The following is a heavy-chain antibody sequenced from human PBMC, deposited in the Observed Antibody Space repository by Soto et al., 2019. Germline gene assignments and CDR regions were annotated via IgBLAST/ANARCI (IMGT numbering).Heavy chain of an antibody. CDR3: ARPLGYEVFDF. D-gene: IGHD5-12*01. Sequence: GGSLRLSCAASGFTFRSYWMSWVRQAPGKGLEWVANIKQDGSEKNYVDSVKGRFTISRDNAKNSLYLQLNSLRPEDTAVYYCARPLGYEVFDFWGQGTLVTVSS. V-gene: IGHV3-7*01. CDR1: GFTFRSYW. CDR2: IKQDGSEK. J-gene: IGHJ4*02.